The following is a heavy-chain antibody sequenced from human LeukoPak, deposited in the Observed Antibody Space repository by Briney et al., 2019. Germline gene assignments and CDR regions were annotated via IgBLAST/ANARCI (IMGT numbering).Heavy chain of an antibody. CDR3: ARERRQLERRGYFDY. CDR1: GGSSSGYY. Sequence: PSETLSLTCAVYGGSSSGYYWSWIRQPPGKGLEWIGEINHSGSTNYNPSLKSRVTISVDTSKNQFSLKLSSVTAADTAVYYCARERRQLERRGYFDYWGQGTLVTVSS. V-gene: IGHV4-34*01. D-gene: IGHD1-1*01. CDR2: INHSGST. J-gene: IGHJ4*02.